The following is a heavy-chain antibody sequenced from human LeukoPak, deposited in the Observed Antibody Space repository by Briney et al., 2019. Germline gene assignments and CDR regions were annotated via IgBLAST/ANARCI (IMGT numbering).Heavy chain of an antibody. CDR2: INHSGST. V-gene: IGHV4-34*01. CDR3: ARLVRTSCYIPCAFDI. Sequence: SETLSLTCAVYGGSFSGNYWSWIRQPPGKGLEWIGEINHSGSTSYNPSLKSRVTISVDTSKNQFSLKLSSVTAADTAVYYCARLVRTSCYIPCAFDIWGQGTMVTVSS. J-gene: IGHJ3*02. D-gene: IGHD2-2*02. CDR1: GGSFSGNY.